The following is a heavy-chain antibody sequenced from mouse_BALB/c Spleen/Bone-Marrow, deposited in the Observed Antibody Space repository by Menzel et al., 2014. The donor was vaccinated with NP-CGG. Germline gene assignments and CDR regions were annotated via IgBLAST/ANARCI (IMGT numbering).Heavy chain of an antibody. V-gene: IGHV1-63*02. CDR1: GYTFTNYW. CDR2: IYPGGGYT. CDR3: AREVRRYFDV. D-gene: IGHD2-14*01. J-gene: IGHJ1*01. Sequence: QVQLKESGAKLVRPGTSVKISCKASGYTFTNYWLGWVKQRPGHGLEWIGDIYPGGGYTNYNEKFKGKATLTADTSSSTAYMQLSSLTSEDSAVYFCAREVRRYFDVWGAGTTVTVSS.